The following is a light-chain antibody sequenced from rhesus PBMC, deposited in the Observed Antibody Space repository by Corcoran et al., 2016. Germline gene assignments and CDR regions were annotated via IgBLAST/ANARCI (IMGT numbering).Light chain of an antibody. CDR3: LQYNSDPYS. V-gene: IGKV1-43*02. CDR2: YAS. J-gene: IGKJ2*01. Sequence: DIQMTQSPSSLSASVGDRVTITCRASQGISSYLSWYQVKPGKTPKLLISYASTLQSGVPSRLSGSGSGTDFTLTISNLQPEDFATYYCLQYNSDPYSFGQGTKVEIK. CDR1: QGISSY.